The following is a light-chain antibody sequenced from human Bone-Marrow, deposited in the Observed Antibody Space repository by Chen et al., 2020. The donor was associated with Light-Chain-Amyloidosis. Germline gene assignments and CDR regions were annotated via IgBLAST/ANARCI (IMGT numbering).Light chain of an antibody. CDR2: TSS. Sequence: DIQMTQSPSSLSASVGDRVTITCRASQSISIYLNWYQQKPGKAPNLLIYTSSNLQSGVPSRFSGSGSATDFTLTISSLQPEDFATYYCQQSSSAPQTFGQGTKLEIK. J-gene: IGKJ2*01. CDR1: QSISIY. V-gene: IGKV1-39*01. CDR3: QQSSSAPQT.